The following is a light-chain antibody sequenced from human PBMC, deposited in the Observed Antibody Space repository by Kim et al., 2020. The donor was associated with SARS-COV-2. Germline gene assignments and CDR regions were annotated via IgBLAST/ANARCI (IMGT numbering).Light chain of an antibody. CDR1: SNKVGNQG. J-gene: IGLJ2*01. CDR3: SAWDSSLSALV. V-gene: IGLV10-54*01. Sequence: RQTATLTCTGNSNKVGNQGAAWRQQHQGHPPKLLSYRNNNRPSGISERLSASRSGNTASLTITGLQPEDEADYYCSAWDSSLSALVFGGGTQLTVL. CDR2: RNN.